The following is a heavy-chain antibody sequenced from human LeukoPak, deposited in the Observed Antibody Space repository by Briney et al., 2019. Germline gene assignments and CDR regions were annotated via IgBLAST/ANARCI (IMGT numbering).Heavy chain of an antibody. CDR1: GYTFTGYH. V-gene: IGHV1-2*02. CDR3: ARRYCSSGSCYYALDY. D-gene: IGHD2-15*01. CDR2: INPNSGGT. J-gene: IGHJ4*02. Sequence: AASVKVSCKASGYTFTGYHIHWVRQAPGQGLEWMRWINPNSGGTNYAQKFQGRVTMTTDTSTSTAYMELRSLRSDDTAIYYCARRYCSSGSCYYALDYWGQGTLVTVSS.